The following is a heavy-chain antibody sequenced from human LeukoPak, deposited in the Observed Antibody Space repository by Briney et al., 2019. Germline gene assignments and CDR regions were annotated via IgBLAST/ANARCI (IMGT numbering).Heavy chain of an antibody. Sequence: ASVKVSCKASGYTFTSYAMNWVRQAPGQGLEWMGGIIPIFGTANYAQKFQGRVTITADESTSTAYMELSSLRSEDTAVYYCARSIQGIAAAGTLYYYGMDVWGQGTTVTVSS. V-gene: IGHV1-69*13. CDR3: ARSIQGIAAAGTLYYYGMDV. D-gene: IGHD6-13*01. CDR2: IIPIFGTA. CDR1: GYTFTSYA. J-gene: IGHJ6*02.